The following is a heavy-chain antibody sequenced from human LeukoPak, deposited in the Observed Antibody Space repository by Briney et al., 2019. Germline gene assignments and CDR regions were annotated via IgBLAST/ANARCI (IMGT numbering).Heavy chain of an antibody. CDR2: IRYDGSNK. V-gene: IGHV3-30*02. CDR1: GFTFSSYG. J-gene: IGHJ4*02. D-gene: IGHD2-2*02. CDR3: ARAKGCSSTSCYTSSFDY. Sequence: GGSLRLSCAASGFTFSSYGMHWVRQAPGKGLEWVAFIRYDGSNKYYADSVKGRFTISGDNSKNTLYLQMNSLRAEDTAVYYCARAKGCSSTSCYTSSFDYWGQGTLVTVSS.